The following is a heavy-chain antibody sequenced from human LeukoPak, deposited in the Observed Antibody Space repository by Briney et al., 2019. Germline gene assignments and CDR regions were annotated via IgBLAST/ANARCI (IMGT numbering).Heavy chain of an antibody. CDR1: GYTFTGYY. CDR2: INPNSGGT. CDR3: ARVVCSSTSCYEAEYFQH. Sequence: ASVTVSCKASGYTFTGYYMHWVRQAPGQGLEWMGWINPNSGGTDYAQKFQGRVTMTRDTSISTAYMELSRLRSDDTAVYYCARVVCSSTSCYEAEYFQHWGQGTLVTVSS. V-gene: IGHV1-2*02. J-gene: IGHJ1*01. D-gene: IGHD2-2*01.